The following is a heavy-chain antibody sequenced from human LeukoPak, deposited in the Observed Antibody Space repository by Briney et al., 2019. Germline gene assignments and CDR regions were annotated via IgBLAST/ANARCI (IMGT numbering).Heavy chain of an antibody. V-gene: IGHV3-49*03. CDR3: TRGGTYYDFWSGYR. D-gene: IGHD3-3*01. Sequence: GGSLRLSCTASGFTFGDYAMSWFRQAPGKGLEWVGFIRSKAYGGTTEYAASVKGRFTISRDDSKSIAYLQMNSLKTEDTAVYYCTRGGTYYDFWSGYRWGQGTLVTVSS. J-gene: IGHJ4*02. CDR2: IRSKAYGGTT. CDR1: GFTFGDYA.